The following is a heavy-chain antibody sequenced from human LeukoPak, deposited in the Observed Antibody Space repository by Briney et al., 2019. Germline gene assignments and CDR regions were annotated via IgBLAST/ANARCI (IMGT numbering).Heavy chain of an antibody. CDR2: ISGGGGST. J-gene: IGHJ4*02. CDR1: GFTFSTYA. D-gene: IGHD3-16*01. CDR3: AKARSVWGDPFDY. Sequence: PGGSLRLSCAASGFTFSTYAMTWVRQAPGKGLEWVSGISGGGGSTYYADSVRGRFTISRDNSKNTLYLQMNSLRAEDTAVYYCAKARSVWGDPFDYWGQGTLVTVSS. V-gene: IGHV3-23*01.